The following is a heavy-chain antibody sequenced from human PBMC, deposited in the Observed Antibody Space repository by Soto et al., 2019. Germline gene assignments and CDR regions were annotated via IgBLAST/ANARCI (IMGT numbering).Heavy chain of an antibody. CDR3: AKDMSYYDFWSGPAYYYYGMDV. D-gene: IGHD3-3*01. V-gene: IGHV3-43*01. CDR1: GFTFDDYT. J-gene: IGHJ6*02. Sequence: GGSLRLSCAASGFTFDDYTMHWVRQAPRKGLEWVSLISWDGGSTYYADSVKGRFTISRDNSKNSLYLQMNSLRTGDTALYYCAKDMSYYDFWSGPAYYYYGMDVWGQGTTVTVSS. CDR2: ISWDGGST.